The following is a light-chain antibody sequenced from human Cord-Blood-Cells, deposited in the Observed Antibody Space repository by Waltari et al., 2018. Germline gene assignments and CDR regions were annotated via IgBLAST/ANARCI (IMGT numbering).Light chain of an antibody. J-gene: IGKJ4*01. Sequence: EIVLTQSPATLSLSPGDRATLSCRDSQSVSSYLAWYQQRPGQAPMLLIDDASNKASGIPARCSGSGSGTDFTLTISSLEPEDSAVYYCQQRSNWLTFGGGTKVEI. V-gene: IGKV3-11*01. CDR3: QQRSNWLT. CDR1: QSVSSY. CDR2: DAS.